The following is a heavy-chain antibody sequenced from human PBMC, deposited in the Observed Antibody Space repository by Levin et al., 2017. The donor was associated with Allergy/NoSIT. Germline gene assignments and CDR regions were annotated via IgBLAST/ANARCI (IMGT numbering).Heavy chain of an antibody. J-gene: IGHJ4*02. CDR1: GFTFSSYG. V-gene: IGHV3-30*18. CDR2: ISYDGSNK. CDR3: AKDSSFHY. Sequence: PGGSLRLSCAASGFTFSSYGMHWVRQAPGKGLEWVAVISYDGSNKYYADSVKGRFTISRDNSKNTLYLQMNSLRAEDTAVYYCAKDSSFHYWGQGTLVTVSS.